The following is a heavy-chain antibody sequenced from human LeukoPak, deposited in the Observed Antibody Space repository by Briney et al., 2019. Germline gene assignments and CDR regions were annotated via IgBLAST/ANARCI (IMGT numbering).Heavy chain of an antibody. D-gene: IGHD5-12*01. CDR3: ARVRNSGFRYVDS. Sequence: ASVKVSCKASGYTFTSYGISWVRQAPGQGPEWVGWISAYNGNTNYAQKLQGRVTMTTDTSTSTAYMDLRSLRSDDTAVYYCARVRNSGFRYVDSWGQGTLVTVSS. V-gene: IGHV1-18*01. CDR2: ISAYNGNT. J-gene: IGHJ4*02. CDR1: GYTFTSYG.